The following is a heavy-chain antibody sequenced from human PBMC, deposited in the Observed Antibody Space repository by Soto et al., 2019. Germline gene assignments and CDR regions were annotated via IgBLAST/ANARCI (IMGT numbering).Heavy chain of an antibody. J-gene: IGHJ4*02. CDR3: ASEVDGDGQFDD. D-gene: IGHD4-17*01. CDR2: IYHGGST. V-gene: IGHV4-30-2*01. Sequence: QVQLRESGSGLVKPSQTLSLTCSVSGASVTRDGNCWTWIRQPPGKGLEFVASIYHGGSTFYNPSLSSRVTISLDRSKNQCSLKLTSVTASDSAGYSCASEVDGDGQFDDWGQGTLVTVSS. CDR1: GASVTRDGNC.